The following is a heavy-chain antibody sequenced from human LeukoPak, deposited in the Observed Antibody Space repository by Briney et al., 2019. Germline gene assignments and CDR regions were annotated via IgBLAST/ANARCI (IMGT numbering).Heavy chain of an antibody. CDR1: GFTFSSYA. CDR2: ISYDGSNK. V-gene: IGHV3-30-3*01. Sequence: GGSLRLSCAASGFTFSSYAMHWVRQAPGKGLEWVAVISYDGSNKYYADSVKGRFTISRDNSKNTLYLQMNSLRAEDTAVYYCARDLLPIVVVPAAMDVWGQGTTVTVSS. CDR3: ARDLLPIVVVPAAMDV. D-gene: IGHD2-2*01. J-gene: IGHJ6*02.